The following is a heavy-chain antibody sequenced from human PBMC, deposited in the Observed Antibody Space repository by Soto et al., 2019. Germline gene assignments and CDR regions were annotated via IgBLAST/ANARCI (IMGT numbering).Heavy chain of an antibody. CDR2: IYYSGST. Sequence: SETLSLTCTVSGGSISSGGYYWSWIRQHPGKGLEWIGYIYYSGSTYYNPSLKSRVTISVDTSKNQFSLKLSSVTAADTAVYYCARDFAEYYYDSSGYYDDFDIWGQGTMVTVSS. J-gene: IGHJ3*02. CDR3: ARDFAEYYYDSSGYYDDFDI. V-gene: IGHV4-31*03. D-gene: IGHD3-22*01. CDR1: GGSISSGGYY.